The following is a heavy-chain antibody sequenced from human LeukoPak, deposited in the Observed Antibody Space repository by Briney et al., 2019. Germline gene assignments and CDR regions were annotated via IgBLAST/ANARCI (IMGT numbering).Heavy chain of an antibody. D-gene: IGHD1-7*01. V-gene: IGHV3-23*01. CDR2: ISESCDTT. Sequence: RGSLRLSCEVSGFTFSKYAMNWVRHGPGKGLGWVSPISESCDTTVYADSAKGRFTILSENANNTLYLQMNRLRGDDTAVFYCAGRWELRGAYYMDVWGKGTTVTVSS. CDR1: GFTFSKYA. CDR3: AGRWELRGAYYMDV. J-gene: IGHJ6*03.